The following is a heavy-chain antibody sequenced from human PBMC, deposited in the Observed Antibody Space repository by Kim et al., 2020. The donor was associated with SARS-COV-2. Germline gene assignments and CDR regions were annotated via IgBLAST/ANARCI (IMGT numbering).Heavy chain of an antibody. CDR2: ISDSIGSP. CDR3: ARGGQWPKPDY. Sequence: GGSLRLSYVVSGFTLSRYAMMWVRQPPGKGLEWVADISDSIGSPYYPDSVKGRFTISRDKSKNIVYLQMNSLRVEDTAVYYCARGGQWPKPDYWGQGTLVTVSS. V-gene: IGHV3-23*01. D-gene: IGHD6-19*01. CDR1: GFTLSRYA. J-gene: IGHJ4*02.